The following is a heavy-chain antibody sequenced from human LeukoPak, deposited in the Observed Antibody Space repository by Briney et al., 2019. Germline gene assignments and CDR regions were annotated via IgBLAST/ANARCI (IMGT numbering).Heavy chain of an antibody. CDR1: GFTFSSYA. CDR2: ISGSGGST. J-gene: IGHJ5*02. CDR3: AKDQAPVTTGWFDP. D-gene: IGHD4-11*01. V-gene: IGHV3-23*01. Sequence: GGSLRLSCAASGFTFSSYAMSWVRQAPGKGLEWVSAISGSGGSTYYADSVKGRFTISRDNSKNTLYLQMNSLRAEDTAVHYCAKDQAPVTTGWFDPWGQGTLVTVSS.